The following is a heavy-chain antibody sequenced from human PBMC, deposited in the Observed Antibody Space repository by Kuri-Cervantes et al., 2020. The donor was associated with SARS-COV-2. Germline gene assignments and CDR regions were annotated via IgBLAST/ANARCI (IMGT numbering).Heavy chain of an antibody. Sequence: SQTLSLTCAVSGYSISSGYYWGWIRQPPGKGLEWIGSIYHSGSTYYNPSLKSRVTISVDTSKNQFSLKLGSVTAADTAVYYCARVSSGWYSRLFDYWGQGTLVT. CDR1: GYSISSGYY. CDR2: IYHSGST. CDR3: ARVSSGWYSRLFDY. J-gene: IGHJ4*02. V-gene: IGHV4-38-2*01. D-gene: IGHD6-19*01.